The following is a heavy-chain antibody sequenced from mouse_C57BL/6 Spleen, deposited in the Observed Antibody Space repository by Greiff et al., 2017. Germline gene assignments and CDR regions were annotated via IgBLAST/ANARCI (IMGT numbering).Heavy chain of an antibody. CDR2: IYPRSGNT. CDR3: ARSYGSSYYFDY. V-gene: IGHV1-81*01. CDR1: GYTFTSYG. D-gene: IGHD1-1*01. J-gene: IGHJ2*01. Sequence: VKLMESGAELARPGASVKLSCKASGYTFTSYGISWVKQRTGQGLEWIGEIYPRSGNTYYNEKFKGKATLTADKSSITAYMELRSLTSEDSAVYFCARSYGSSYYFDYWGQGTTLTVSS.